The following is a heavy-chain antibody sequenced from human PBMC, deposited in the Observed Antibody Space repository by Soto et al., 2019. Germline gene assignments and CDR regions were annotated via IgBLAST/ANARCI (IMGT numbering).Heavy chain of an antibody. V-gene: IGHV1-46*01. J-gene: IGHJ4*02. CDR1: GYTFTSYY. D-gene: IGHD3-22*01. Sequence: ASVKVSCKASGYTFTSYYMHWVRQAPGQGLEWMGIINPSGGSTSYAQEFQGRVTMTRDTSTSTVYMELSSLRSEDTAVYYCARYHSAYYYDSSGYSGIDYWGQGTLVTVSS. CDR3: ARYHSAYYYDSSGYSGIDY. CDR2: INPSGGST.